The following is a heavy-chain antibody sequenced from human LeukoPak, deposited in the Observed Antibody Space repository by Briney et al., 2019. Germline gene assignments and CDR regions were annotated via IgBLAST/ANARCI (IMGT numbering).Heavy chain of an antibody. CDR3: AKQGYSNSWSVFDY. V-gene: IGHV3-23*01. D-gene: IGHD6-13*01. CDR2: ISGSGGST. CDR1: GFTFINYA. Sequence: GGSLRLSCAASGFTFINYAMRWVRQAPGKGLEWVSGISGSGGSTYYADSVKGRFTISRDNSKNTLYLQMNSLRAEDTAVYYCAKQGYSNSWSVFDYWGQGTLVTVSS. J-gene: IGHJ4*02.